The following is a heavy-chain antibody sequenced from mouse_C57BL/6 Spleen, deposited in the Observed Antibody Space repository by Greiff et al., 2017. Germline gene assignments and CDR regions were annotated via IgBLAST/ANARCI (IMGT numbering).Heavy chain of an antibody. CDR1: GFSLTSYG. V-gene: IGHV2-2*01. CDR2: IWSGGST. D-gene: IGHD2-3*01. CDR3: ARIYDGYWYFDV. J-gene: IGHJ1*03. Sequence: QVHVKQSGPGLVQPSQSLSITCTVSGFSLTSYGVHWVRQSPGKGLEWLGVIWSGGSTDYNAAFISRLSISKDNSKSQVFFKMNSLQADDTAIYYCARIYDGYWYFDVWGTGTTVTVSS.